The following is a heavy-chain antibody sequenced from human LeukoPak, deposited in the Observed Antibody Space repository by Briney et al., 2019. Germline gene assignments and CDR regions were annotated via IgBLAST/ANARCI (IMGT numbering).Heavy chain of an antibody. Sequence: GGSLRLSCAASGFTFSSYAMSWVRQAPGKGLEWVSSISGSGGSTYYADSVKGRFTISRDNSKNTMYLQMNSLRVEDTAVYYCAKDRPIWVVLPGYFDYWGQGTLVTVSS. J-gene: IGHJ4*02. V-gene: IGHV3-23*01. CDR2: ISGSGGST. CDR1: GFTFSSYA. CDR3: AKDRPIWVVLPGYFDY. D-gene: IGHD6-19*01.